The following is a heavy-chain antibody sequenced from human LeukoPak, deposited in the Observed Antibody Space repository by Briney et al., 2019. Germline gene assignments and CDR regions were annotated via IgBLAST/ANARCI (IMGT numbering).Heavy chain of an antibody. J-gene: IGHJ6*03. CDR3: ALGYCSSTSCLPGGYYYYYMDV. CDR2: IYTSGST. CDR1: GGSISSGSYY. Sequence: SQTLSLTCTVSGGSISSGSYYWSWIRQPAGKGLEWIGRIYTSGSTNYNPSLKSRVTISVDTSKNQFSLKLSSVTAADTAVYYCALGYCSSTSCLPGGYYYYYMDVWGKGTTVTVSS. D-gene: IGHD2-2*01. V-gene: IGHV4-61*02.